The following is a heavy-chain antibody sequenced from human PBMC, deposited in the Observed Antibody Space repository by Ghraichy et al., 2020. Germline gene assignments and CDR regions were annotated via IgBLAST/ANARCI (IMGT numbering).Heavy chain of an antibody. Sequence: GESLNISCSASGFPFSDYYMTWIRQAQGKGLEWVAYISSDGSAVKYGDSVKGRFTISRDNAKNSLFLQINSLRAEDTAVYYCAKMRTSSFLDYYYDMDVWGQGTTVTVSS. V-gene: IGHV3-11*01. D-gene: IGHD6-6*01. J-gene: IGHJ6*02. CDR2: ISSDGSAV. CDR1: GFPFSDYY. CDR3: AKMRTSSFLDYYYDMDV.